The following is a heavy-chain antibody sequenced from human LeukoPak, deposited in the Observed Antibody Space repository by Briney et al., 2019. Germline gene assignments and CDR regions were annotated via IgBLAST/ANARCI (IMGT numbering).Heavy chain of an antibody. J-gene: IGHJ4*02. CDR3: ARGVRWPDY. Sequence: GGSLRLSCEASGFTFSSYEMNWVRQAPGKGLEGVSYISGSGGTINYADSVKGRFTISRDNAKTSLYLQMNSLRVEDTAVYYCARGVRWPDYWGQGSLVTVSS. CDR1: GFTFSSYE. D-gene: IGHD5-24*01. CDR2: ISGSGGTI. V-gene: IGHV3-48*03.